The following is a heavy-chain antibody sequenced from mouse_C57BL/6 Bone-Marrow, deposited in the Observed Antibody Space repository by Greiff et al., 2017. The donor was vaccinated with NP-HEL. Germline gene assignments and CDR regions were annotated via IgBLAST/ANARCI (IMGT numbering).Heavy chain of an antibody. D-gene: IGHD1-1*01. CDR1: GFNITDDY. J-gene: IGHJ3*01. CDR2: IDPENGDT. V-gene: IGHV14-4*01. CDR3: TTVDYGSSYDAY. Sequence: VQLQQSGAELVRPGASVKLSCTASGFNITDDYMHWVKQRPEQGLEWIGWIDPENGDTEYASKFQGKATITADTSSNTAYLQLSSLTSEDTAVYYCTTVDYGSSYDAYWGQGTLVTVSA.